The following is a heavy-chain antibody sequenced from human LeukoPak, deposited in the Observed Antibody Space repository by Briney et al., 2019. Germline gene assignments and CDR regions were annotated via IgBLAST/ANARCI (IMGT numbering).Heavy chain of an antibody. J-gene: IGHJ4*02. CDR3: ARDIGFH. V-gene: IGHV4-34*01. Sequence: SETLSLTCAVYGGSFSGYYWSWIRQPPGKGLEWIGEINHSGSTNYNPSLKSRVTMSVDTSKNQFSLKLSSVTAADTAVYYCARDIGFHWGQGTLVTVSS. CDR1: GGSFSGYY. CDR2: INHSGST. D-gene: IGHD3-16*02.